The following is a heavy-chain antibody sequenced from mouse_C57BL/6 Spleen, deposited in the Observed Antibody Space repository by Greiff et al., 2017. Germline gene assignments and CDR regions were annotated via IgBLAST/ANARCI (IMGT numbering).Heavy chain of an antibody. J-gene: IGHJ3*01. CDR1: GFTFSDYG. V-gene: IGHV5-17*01. CDR2: ISSGSSTI. Sequence: EVNLVESGGGLVKPGGSLKLSCAASGFTFSDYGMHWVRQAPEKGLEWVAYISSGSSTIYYADTVKGRFTISRDNAKNTLFLQMTSLRSEDTAMYYCARNYGSSYWFAYWGQGTLVTVSA. D-gene: IGHD1-1*01. CDR3: ARNYGSSYWFAY.